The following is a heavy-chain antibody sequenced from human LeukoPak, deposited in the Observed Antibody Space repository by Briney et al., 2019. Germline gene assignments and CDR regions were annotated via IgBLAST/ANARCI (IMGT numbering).Heavy chain of an antibody. V-gene: IGHV1-2*02. J-gene: IGHJ5*02. CDR1: GYXFTGYY. Sequence: ASVKVSCKASGYXFTGYYIHWVRQAPGQGLEWMGWINPNSGGTNYAQKFQGRVTMTRDTSISTAYMELSRLRSDDTAVYYCARDHYYDSSGVLGWFDPWGQGTLVTVSS. CDR3: ARDHYYDSSGVLGWFDP. CDR2: INPNSGGT. D-gene: IGHD3-22*01.